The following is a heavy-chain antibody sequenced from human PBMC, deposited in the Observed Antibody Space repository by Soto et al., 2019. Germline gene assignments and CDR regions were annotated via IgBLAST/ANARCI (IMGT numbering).Heavy chain of an antibody. Sequence: ASVKVSCKASGYTFTSYGISWVRQAPGQGLEWMGWISAYNGNTNYAQKLQGRVTMTTDTSTSTAYMELRSLRSDDTAVYYCAIRKGPSAPSHPREYYGMDVWGQGTTAPVSS. D-gene: IGHD6-6*01. CDR3: AIRKGPSAPSHPREYYGMDV. V-gene: IGHV1-18*01. CDR1: GYTFTSYG. CDR2: ISAYNGNT. J-gene: IGHJ6*02.